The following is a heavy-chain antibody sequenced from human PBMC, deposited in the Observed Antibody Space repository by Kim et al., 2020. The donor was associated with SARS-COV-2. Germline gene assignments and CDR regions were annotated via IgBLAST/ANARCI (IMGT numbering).Heavy chain of an antibody. V-gene: IGHV1-24*01. D-gene: IGHD2-15*01. CDR3: ATGPAIVPGWFDP. J-gene: IGHJ5*02. CDR1: GYTLTELS. CDR2: FDPEDAET. Sequence: ASVKVSCKVSGYTLTELSMHWVRQAPGKGLEWMGGFDPEDAETIYAQKFQGRVTMTEDTSTDTAYMELSSLRSEDTAVYYCATGPAIVPGWFDPWGQGTLVTVSS.